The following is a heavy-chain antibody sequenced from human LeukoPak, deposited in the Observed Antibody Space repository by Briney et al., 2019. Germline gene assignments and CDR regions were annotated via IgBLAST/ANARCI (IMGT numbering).Heavy chain of an antibody. Sequence: GGSLRLSCAASGFSFSNYWFHWVRQAPGKGLEWVSGISWNSGSIGYADSVKGRFTISRDNAKNSLYLQMNSLRAEDTALYYCAKGAKWELLLHFDYWGQGTLVTVSS. CDR2: ISWNSGSI. D-gene: IGHD1-26*01. V-gene: IGHV3-9*01. J-gene: IGHJ4*02. CDR1: GFSFSNYW. CDR3: AKGAKWELLLHFDY.